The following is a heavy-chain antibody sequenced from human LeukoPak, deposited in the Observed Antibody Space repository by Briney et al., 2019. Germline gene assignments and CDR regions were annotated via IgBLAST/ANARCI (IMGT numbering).Heavy chain of an antibody. CDR2: ISYDGSNK. V-gene: IGHV3-30*03. Sequence: GGSLRLSCAASGFTFSSYGMHWVRQAPGKGLEWVAVISYDGSNKYYADSVKDRFTISRDNSKNTLYLQMNSLRAEDTAVYYCARDLHYYDSSPLGYWGQGTLVTVSS. CDR1: GFTFSSYG. J-gene: IGHJ4*02. CDR3: ARDLHYYDSSPLGY. D-gene: IGHD3-22*01.